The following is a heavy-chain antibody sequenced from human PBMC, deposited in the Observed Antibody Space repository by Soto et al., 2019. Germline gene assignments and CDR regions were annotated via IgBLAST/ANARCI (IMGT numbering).Heavy chain of an antibody. CDR2: IYSGGST. CDR3: EREVTRFGSPRGMDV. D-gene: IGHD3-10*02. CDR1: GFTVSSNY. J-gene: IGHJ6*02. V-gene: IGHV3-53*01. Sequence: PGGSLRLSCAASGFTVSSNYMSWVRQAPGKGLEWVSVIYSGGSTYYADSVKGRFTISRDNSKNTLYLQMNSLRAEDTAVYYCEREVTRFGSPRGMDVWGQGTTVTVYS.